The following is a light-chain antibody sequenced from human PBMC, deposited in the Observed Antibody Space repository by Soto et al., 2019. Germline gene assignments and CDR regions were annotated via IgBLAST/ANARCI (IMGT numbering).Light chain of an antibody. CDR3: QHHNSYSQT. CDR1: QSIRYY. Sequence: DIQLTQSPPTLSASVGDRVTITCRASQSIRYYLAWYQQMPGKAPKLLIYGASSLQSGVPSRFGGSGSGTEFTLTISSLQPDDFATYFCQHHNSYSQTFGQGTKVEIK. CDR2: GAS. J-gene: IGKJ1*01. V-gene: IGKV1-5*01.